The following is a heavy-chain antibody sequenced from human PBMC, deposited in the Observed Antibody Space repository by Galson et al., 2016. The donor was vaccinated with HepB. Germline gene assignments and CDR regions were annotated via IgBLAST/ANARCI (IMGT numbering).Heavy chain of an antibody. CDR3: ARDRAGYNSGWYPV. D-gene: IGHD6-19*01. Sequence: SVKVSCKASGYTFTSYAMHWVRQAPGQRLEWMGWINTDTGNTKYSQKFQGRVAFTRDTSASTAYTELNSLKTEDTAVYYCARDRAGYNSGWYPVWGNGTPVTVSS. V-gene: IGHV1-3*04. CDR2: INTDTGNT. CDR1: GYTFTSYA. J-gene: IGHJ6*04.